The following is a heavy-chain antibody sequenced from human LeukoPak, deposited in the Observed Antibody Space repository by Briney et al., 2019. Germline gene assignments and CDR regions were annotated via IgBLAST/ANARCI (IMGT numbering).Heavy chain of an antibody. D-gene: IGHD6-13*01. V-gene: IGHV4-59*01. CDR2: IYYSGST. CDR3: AREGVAAAGKLDY. Sequence: SETLSLTCTVSGGSIGSYYWSWIRQPPGKGLEWIGYIYYSGSTNYNPSLKSRVTISLDTSKNRFSMNLISVTAADTAVYYCAREGVAAAGKLDYWGQGTLVTVSS. J-gene: IGHJ4*02. CDR1: GGSIGSYY.